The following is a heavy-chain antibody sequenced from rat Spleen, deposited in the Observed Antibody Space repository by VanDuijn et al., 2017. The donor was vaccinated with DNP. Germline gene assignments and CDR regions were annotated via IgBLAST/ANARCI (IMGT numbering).Heavy chain of an antibody. CDR3: ARYRVVSTTDYYYDWYFDF. J-gene: IGHJ1*01. V-gene: IGHV3-1*01. Sequence: EVQLQESGSGLVKPSQSLSLTCSVTGYSITSNYWGWIRKFPGNKMEWIGHISYSGSTSYNPSLRSRISITRDTSKNQFFLQLNSLTTEDTATYYCARYRVVSTTDYYYDWYFDFWGPGTMVTVSS. CDR2: ISYSGST. CDR1: GYSITSNY. D-gene: IGHD1-6*01.